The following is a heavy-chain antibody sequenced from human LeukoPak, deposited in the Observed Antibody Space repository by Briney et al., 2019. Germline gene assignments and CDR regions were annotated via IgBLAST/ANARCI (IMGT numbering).Heavy chain of an antibody. CDR1: GFTVSRNY. D-gene: IGHD3-10*01. J-gene: IGHJ4*02. CDR2: IYSGGRT. Sequence: GGSLRLSCAASGFTVSRNYMTWVRQAPGKGLEWVSVIYSGGRTDYADSVKGRFTISRDSSKNTLYLQMHSLRAEDTAVYYCTRDVIRGTNLGYWGQGTLVTVSS. V-gene: IGHV3-66*02. CDR3: TRDVIRGTNLGY.